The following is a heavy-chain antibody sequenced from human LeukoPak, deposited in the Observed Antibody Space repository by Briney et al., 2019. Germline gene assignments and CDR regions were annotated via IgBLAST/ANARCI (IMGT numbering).Heavy chain of an antibody. V-gene: IGHV3-7*03. CDR3: AKDGWIFFISFYYYMDV. J-gene: IGHJ6*03. CDR1: GFTFSSYR. Sequence: GGSLRLSCAASGFTFSSYRMSWVRQAPGKGLEWVTNIKQDGSEKYYVDSVKGRFTISRDNAKNTLYLQMNSLRAEDTAVYYCAKDGWIFFISFYYYMDVWGKGTTVTVSS. CDR2: IKQDGSEK. D-gene: IGHD6-19*01.